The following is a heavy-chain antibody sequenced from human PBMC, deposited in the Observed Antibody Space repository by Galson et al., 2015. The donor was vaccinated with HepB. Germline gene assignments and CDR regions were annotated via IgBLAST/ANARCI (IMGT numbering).Heavy chain of an antibody. D-gene: IGHD3-3*01. V-gene: IGHV4-39*01. CDR2: IYYSGST. CDR1: GGSISSSSYY. Sequence: ETLSLTCTVSGGSISSSSYYWGWIRQPPGKGLEWIGSIYYSGSTYYNPSLKSRVTISVDTSKNQFSLKLSSVTAADTAVYYCARGRYDFWSGYYTVDYWGQGTLVTVSS. CDR3: ARGRYDFWSGYYTVDY. J-gene: IGHJ4*02.